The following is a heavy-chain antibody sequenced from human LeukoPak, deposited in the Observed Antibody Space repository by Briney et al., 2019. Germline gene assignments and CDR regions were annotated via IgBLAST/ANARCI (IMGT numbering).Heavy chain of an antibody. V-gene: IGHV3-7*01. Sequence: SGGSLRLSCAASGFTFSSYWMSWVRQAPGKGLEWVANIKQDGSEKYYVDSVKGRFTISRDNAKNSLYLQMNSLRAEDTAVYYCARVDFVVANYYYYYMDVWGKGTTVTVSS. D-gene: IGHD2-2*03. J-gene: IGHJ6*03. CDR3: ARVDFVVANYYYYYMDV. CDR2: IKQDGSEK. CDR1: GFTFSSYW.